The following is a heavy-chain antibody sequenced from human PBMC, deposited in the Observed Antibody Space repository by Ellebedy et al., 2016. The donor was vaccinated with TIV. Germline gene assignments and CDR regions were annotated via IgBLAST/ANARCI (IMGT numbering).Heavy chain of an antibody. CDR2: IYHSGST. CDR3: ARGGGVYCFDY. J-gene: IGHJ4*02. Sequence: MPSETLSLTCAVSGGSISSGGYSWSWIRQPPGKALEWIGYIYHSGSTYYNPSLKSRHTISVDRSKNQFSLKVSSVTAADTAVYYCARGGGVYCFDYWGQGALVTVSS. CDR1: GGSISSGGYS. V-gene: IGHV4-30-2*01. D-gene: IGHD5/OR15-5a*01.